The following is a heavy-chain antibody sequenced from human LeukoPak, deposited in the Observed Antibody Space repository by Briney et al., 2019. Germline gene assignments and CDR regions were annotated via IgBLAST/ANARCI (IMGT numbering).Heavy chain of an antibody. CDR1: GFTFSSYW. Sequence: PGGSLRLSCAASGFTFSSYWMSWVRQAPGKGLEWVANIKQDGSEKYYVDSVKGRFTISRDNAKNSLYLQMNSLRAEDTAVYYCARDRKVVSGIVVVVAAIQGHPPHYYGMDVWGQGTTVTVSS. CDR2: IKQDGSEK. J-gene: IGHJ6*02. V-gene: IGHV3-7*01. CDR3: ARDRKVVSGIVVVVAAIQGHPPHYYGMDV. D-gene: IGHD2-15*01.